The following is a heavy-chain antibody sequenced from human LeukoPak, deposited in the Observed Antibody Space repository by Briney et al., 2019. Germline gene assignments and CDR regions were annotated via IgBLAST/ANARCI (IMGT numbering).Heavy chain of an antibody. CDR3: TTDLSVTTDN. CDR2: IWYDGSNK. D-gene: IGHD4-17*01. V-gene: IGHV3-33*01. J-gene: IGHJ4*02. CDR1: GFTFSSYG. Sequence: GGSLRLSCAASGFTFSSYGMHWVRQAPGKGLEWVTVIWYDGSNKYYADSVKGRFTISRDNSKNTLYLQMNSLRAEDTAVYYCTTDLSVTTDNWGQGTLVTVSS.